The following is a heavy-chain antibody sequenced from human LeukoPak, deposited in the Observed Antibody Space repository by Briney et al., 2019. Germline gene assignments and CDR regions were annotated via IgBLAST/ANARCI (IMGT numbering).Heavy chain of an antibody. V-gene: IGHV4-34*01. J-gene: IGHJ6*02. CDR1: GGAFSGYY. Sequence: PSETLSLTCAVSGGAFSGYYWIWIRQSPGKGLEWIGEINHSRSTNYNPSLKSRVTISVDTSKNQFSLQLSSVTAADTAVYYCARGVFVSYGSGRYYNFYYGMDVWGPGTTVTVSS. D-gene: IGHD3-10*01. CDR3: ARGVFVSYGSGRYYNFYYGMDV. CDR2: INHSRST.